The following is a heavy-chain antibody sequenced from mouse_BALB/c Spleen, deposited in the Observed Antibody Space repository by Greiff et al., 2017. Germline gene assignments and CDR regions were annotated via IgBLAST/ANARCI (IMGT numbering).Heavy chain of an antibody. Sequence: EVKLMESGGGLVKPGGSLKLSCAASGFTFSSYAMSWVRQSPEKRLEWVAEISSGGSYTYYPDTVTGRFTISRDNAKNTLYLEMSSLRSEDTAMYYCARVDGYYRKYFDVWGAGTTVTVSS. CDR2: ISSGGSYT. D-gene: IGHD2-3*01. CDR3: ARVDGYYRKYFDV. J-gene: IGHJ1*01. CDR1: GFTFSSYA. V-gene: IGHV5-9-4*01.